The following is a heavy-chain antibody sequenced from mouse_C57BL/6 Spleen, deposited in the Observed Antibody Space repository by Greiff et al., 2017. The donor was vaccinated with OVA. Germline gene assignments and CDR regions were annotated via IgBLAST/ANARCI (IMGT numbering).Heavy chain of an antibody. CDR3: ARSPYYYGSSVDY. CDR1: GYTFTSYW. Sequence: VQLQQPGAELVRPGTSVKLSCKASGYTFTSYWMHWVKQRPGQGLEWIGVIDPSDSYTNYNQKFKGKATLTVDTSSSTAYMQLSSLTSEDSAVYYCARSPYYYGSSVDYWGQGTTLTVSS. CDR2: IDPSDSYT. J-gene: IGHJ2*01. V-gene: IGHV1-59*01. D-gene: IGHD1-1*01.